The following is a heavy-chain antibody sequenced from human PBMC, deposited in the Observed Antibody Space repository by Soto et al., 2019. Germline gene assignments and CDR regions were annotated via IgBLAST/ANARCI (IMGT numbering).Heavy chain of an antibody. CDR1: GYSFTSYR. Sequence: GESLKISCKGSGYSFTSYRISWVRQMPGKGLEWMGRIDPSDSYTNYSPSFQGHVTISADKSISTAYLQWSSLKASDTAMYYCARRGVAAERPGGWFDPWGQGTLVTVSS. J-gene: IGHJ5*02. V-gene: IGHV5-10-1*01. CDR3: ARRGVAAERPGGWFDP. D-gene: IGHD3-10*01. CDR2: IDPSDSYT.